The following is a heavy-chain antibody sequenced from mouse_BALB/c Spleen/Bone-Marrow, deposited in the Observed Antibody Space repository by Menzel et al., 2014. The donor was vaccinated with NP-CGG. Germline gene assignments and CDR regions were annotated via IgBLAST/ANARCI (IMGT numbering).Heavy chain of an antibody. CDR3: ARHAYXXXXXVSFVY. J-gene: IGHJ3*01. CDR2: ISGGGGYT. Sequence: EVQGVGSGGGLVKSGGSLKFSCAASGFSLNSYGMPWVRQTPEKRLEWVATISGGGGYTFYPDSVKGRFTISRDNAKNNLYLQLSSLRSEDTALYYCARHAYXXXXXVSFVYWGQGTLVTVSA. D-gene: IGHD2-10*01. V-gene: IGHV5-9-2*01. CDR1: GFSLNSYG.